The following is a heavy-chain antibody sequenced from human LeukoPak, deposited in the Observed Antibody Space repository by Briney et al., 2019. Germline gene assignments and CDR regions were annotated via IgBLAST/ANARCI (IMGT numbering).Heavy chain of an antibody. CDR2: INAGNGNT. V-gene: IGHV1-3*01. CDR1: GYTFTSYA. CDR3: ARSDSMVRGVMSTFDY. Sequence: ASVKVSCKASGYTFTSYAMHWVRQAPGQRLEWMGWINAGNGNTKYSQKFQGRVTITRDTSASTAYMELSSLRSEDTAVYYCARSDSMVRGVMSTFDYWGQGTLVTVSS. D-gene: IGHD3-10*01. J-gene: IGHJ4*02.